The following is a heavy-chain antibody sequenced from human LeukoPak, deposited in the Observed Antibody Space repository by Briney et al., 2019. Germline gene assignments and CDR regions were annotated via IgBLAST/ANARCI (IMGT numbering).Heavy chain of an antibody. V-gene: IGHV3-30*02. D-gene: IGHD1-1*01. J-gene: IGHJ1*01. CDR3: AMTTLEYFQH. Sequence: GGSLRLSCAASGFTFSYYGMHWVRQAPGKGLEWVAFIRYDGSNKYYVDSVKGRFTISRDNSKNTLYLQMNSLRTEDTAVYYCAMTTLEYFQHWGQGTLVTVSS. CDR1: GFTFSYYG. CDR2: IRYDGSNK.